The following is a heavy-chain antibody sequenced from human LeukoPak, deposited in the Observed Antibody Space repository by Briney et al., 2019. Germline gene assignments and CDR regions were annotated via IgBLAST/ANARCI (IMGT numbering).Heavy chain of an antibody. CDR2: ISYDGSNK. V-gene: IGHV3-30*03. J-gene: IGHJ3*02. Sequence: GGSLRLSCAASGFTFSSYGMHWVRQAPGKGLEWVAVISYDGSNKYYADSVKGRFTISRDNSKNTLYLQMNSLRAEDTAVYYCARDKGPRLLWFGGILGDIWGQGTMVTVSS. CDR1: GFTFSSYG. D-gene: IGHD3-10*01. CDR3: ARDKGPRLLWFGGILGDI.